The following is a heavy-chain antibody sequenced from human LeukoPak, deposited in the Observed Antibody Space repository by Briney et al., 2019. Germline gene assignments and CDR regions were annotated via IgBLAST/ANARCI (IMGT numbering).Heavy chain of an antibody. CDR1: GFTFDDYA. CDR3: AKGGQPSIAAAGTDY. CDR2: ISWNSGSI. V-gene: IGHV3-9*01. D-gene: IGHD6-13*01. Sequence: PGGSLRLSCAASGFTFDDYAMHWVRQAPGKGLEWIAVISWNSGSIGYADSVKGRFTISRDNAKNSLYLQLNSLRAEDTALYYCAKGGQPSIAAAGTDYWGQGTLVTVSS. J-gene: IGHJ4*02.